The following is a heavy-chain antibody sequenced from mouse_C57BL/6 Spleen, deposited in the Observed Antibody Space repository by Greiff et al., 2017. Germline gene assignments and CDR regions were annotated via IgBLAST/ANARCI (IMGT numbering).Heavy chain of an antibody. CDR2: ISDGGSYT. J-gene: IGHJ1*03. D-gene: IGHD1-1*01. Sequence: EVNLVESGGGLVKPGGSLKLSCAASGFTFSSYAMSWVRQTPEKRLEWVATISDGGSYTYYPDNVKGRFTISRDNAKNNLYLQMSHLKSEDTAMYYCARAGGSSYYWYFDVWGTGTTVTVSS. CDR3: ARAGGSSYYWYFDV. V-gene: IGHV5-4*03. CDR1: GFTFSSYA.